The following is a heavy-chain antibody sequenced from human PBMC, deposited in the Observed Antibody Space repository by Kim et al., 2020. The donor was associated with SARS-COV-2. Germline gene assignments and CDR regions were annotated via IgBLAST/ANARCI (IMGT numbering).Heavy chain of an antibody. D-gene: IGHD1-7*01. V-gene: IGHV4-59*01. J-gene: IGHJ5*02. CDR1: GGSISSYY. CDR3: ARVNGITGTLGVFWFDP. CDR2: IYYSGST. Sequence: ETLSLTCTVSGGSISSYYWSWIRQPPGKGLEWIGYIYYSGSTNYNPSLKSRVTISVDTSKNQFSLKLSSVTAADTAVYYCARVNGITGTLGVFWFDPWGQGTLVTVSS.